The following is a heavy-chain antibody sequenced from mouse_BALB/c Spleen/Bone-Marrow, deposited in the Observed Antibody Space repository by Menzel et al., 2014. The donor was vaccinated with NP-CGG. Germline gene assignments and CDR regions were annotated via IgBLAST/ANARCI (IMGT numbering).Heavy chain of an antibody. D-gene: IGHD1-1*01. CDR2: IDPANGNT. V-gene: IGHV14-3*02. CDR1: GFNIKDTY. Sequence: VQLQQSGAELVKPGASVKLSCTASGFNIKDTYMHWVKQSPEQSLEWIGRIDPANGNTKYDPKFQGKATITADTSSNTAYLQLSSLTSEDTAVYYCARYYYGSSLFDYWGQGTTLTVSS. CDR3: ARYYYGSSLFDY. J-gene: IGHJ2*01.